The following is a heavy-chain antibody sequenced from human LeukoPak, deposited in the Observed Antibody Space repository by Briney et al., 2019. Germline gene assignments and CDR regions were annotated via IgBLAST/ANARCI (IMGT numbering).Heavy chain of an antibody. J-gene: IGHJ3*02. Sequence: SQILSFTCTVSGGSISSGSYYLSWIRKPAGKGLAWIGRIYTSGSTNYYPSLKSRVTISVDTCKNQFSLKLSSVTAADTAVYYCAGELGIAAAGPDAFDIWGQGTMVTVSS. V-gene: IGHV4-61*02. CDR1: GGSISSGSYY. CDR3: AGELGIAAAGPDAFDI. CDR2: IYTSGST. D-gene: IGHD6-13*01.